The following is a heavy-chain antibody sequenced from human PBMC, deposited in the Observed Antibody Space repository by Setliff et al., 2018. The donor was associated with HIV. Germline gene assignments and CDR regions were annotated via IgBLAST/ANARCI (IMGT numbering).Heavy chain of an antibody. Sequence: PSETLSLTCAVYGGSFSGYYWSWIRQPPGKGLEWIGEINHSGSTNYNPSLKCRVTISVDTSKNQFSLKLSSVTAADTAVYYCARGRPSNYYYDSSGWGWGLGYFDYWGQGTQVTVSS. CDR2: INHSGST. CDR1: GGSFSGYY. D-gene: IGHD3-22*01. CDR3: ARGRPSNYYYDSSGWGWGLGYFDY. V-gene: IGHV4-34*01. J-gene: IGHJ4*02.